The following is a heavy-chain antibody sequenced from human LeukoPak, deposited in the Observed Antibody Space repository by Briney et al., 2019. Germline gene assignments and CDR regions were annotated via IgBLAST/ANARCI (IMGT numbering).Heavy chain of an antibody. CDR3: AKDAGYAIYYMDV. Sequence: GGSLRLSCAVSGFTFSSYGMHWVRQTPGKGLEWVAVISYDGGQKSYVDSVKGRFTISRDNSKNTLYLQMNSLRPEDTAVYYCAKDAGYAIYYMDVWGKGTTVTVSS. V-gene: IGHV3-30*18. CDR2: ISYDGGQK. J-gene: IGHJ6*03. D-gene: IGHD5-18*01. CDR1: GFTFSSYG.